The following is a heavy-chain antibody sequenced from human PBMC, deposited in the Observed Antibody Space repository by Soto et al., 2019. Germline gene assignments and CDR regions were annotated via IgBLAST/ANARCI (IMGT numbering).Heavy chain of an antibody. CDR2: IYRSGYT. V-gene: IGHV3-53*01. J-gene: IGHJ4*02. D-gene: IGHD2-21*02. CDR1: GFTVSNRY. Sequence: EVQLVESGGGLIQPGGSLRLSCAVSGFTVSNRYMSWVRQAPGKGLEWVAVIYRSGYTDYVDSVKGRFTVSRDSSKNTLYLQMNRLRGEDTAVYYCARHTYCGGDCGFDYWGQGTLVSVSS. CDR3: ARHTYCGGDCGFDY.